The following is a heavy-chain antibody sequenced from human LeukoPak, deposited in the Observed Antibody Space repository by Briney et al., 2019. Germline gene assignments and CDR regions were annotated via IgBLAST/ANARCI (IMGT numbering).Heavy chain of an antibody. D-gene: IGHD6-19*01. CDR3: ATWGIAVAGTFDY. CDR2: IYYSGST. V-gene: IGHV4-59*08. J-gene: IGHJ4*02. Sequence: PSQTLSLTCTVFAGSISSFYWSWIRQPPRKGLERIGYIYYSGSTNYNPSFKSRVAISVDTSKNQFSLKLSSVTAADTAVYYCATWGIAVAGTFDYWGQGTLVTVST. CDR1: AGSISSFY.